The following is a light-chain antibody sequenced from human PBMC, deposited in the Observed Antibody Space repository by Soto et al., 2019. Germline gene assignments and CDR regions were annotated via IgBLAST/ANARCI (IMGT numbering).Light chain of an antibody. J-gene: IGKJ1*01. V-gene: IGKV1-12*01. CDR2: VAS. CDR1: QGISSW. Sequence: DIQMTQSPSSVSASVGDIVTITCRSSQGISSWLAWYQHKPGKAPKLLIYVASSLQSGVPSRFSGSGSGTDFTLTISSLQTEDFATYYCQQANSFPWTFGQGTKVEIK. CDR3: QQANSFPWT.